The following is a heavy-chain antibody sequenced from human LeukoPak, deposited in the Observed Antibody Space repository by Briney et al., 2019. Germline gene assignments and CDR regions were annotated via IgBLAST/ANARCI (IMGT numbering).Heavy chain of an antibody. J-gene: IGHJ4*02. V-gene: IGHV1-2*02. CDR2: INPNSGGT. CDR3: ARAKNGDGTTYYYDSSGYSPPDY. CDR1: GYSFTDYY. D-gene: IGHD3-22*01. Sequence: ASVKVSCKASGYSFTDYYMHWVRQAPGQGLEWMGWINPNSGGTNYAQKFQGRVTMTRDTSISTAYMELSRLRSDDTAVYYCARAKNGDGTTYYYDSSGYSPPDYWGQGTLVTVSS.